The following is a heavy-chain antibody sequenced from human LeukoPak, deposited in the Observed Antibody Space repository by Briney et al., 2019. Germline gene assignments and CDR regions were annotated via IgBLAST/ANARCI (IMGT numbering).Heavy chain of an antibody. J-gene: IGHJ5*02. D-gene: IGHD3-3*01. CDR2: INPNSGGT. CDR3: ARDLYYDFWSGYHNWFDP. V-gene: IGHV1-2*02. CDR1: GYTFTGYY. Sequence: GASVKVSCKASGYTFTGYYMHWVRQAPGQGLEWVGWINPNSGGTNYAQKFQGRVTMTRDTSISTAYMELSRLRSDDTAVYYCARDLYYDFWSGYHNWFDPWGQGTLVTVSS.